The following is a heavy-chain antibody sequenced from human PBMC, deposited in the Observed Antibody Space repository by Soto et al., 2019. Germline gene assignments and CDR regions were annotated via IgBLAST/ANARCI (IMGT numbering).Heavy chain of an antibody. Sequence: SETLSLTCAVYGGSFSGYYWTWIRQPPGKGLEWIGEINHRRSTSYNPSLKSRVTISLDKSENQFSLKVTSLTAADTAVYYCASRDPGTSVDYWGQGTLVTVSS. D-gene: IGHD1-7*01. CDR3: ASRDPGTSVDY. V-gene: IGHV4-34*01. CDR1: GGSFSGYY. J-gene: IGHJ4*02. CDR2: INHRRST.